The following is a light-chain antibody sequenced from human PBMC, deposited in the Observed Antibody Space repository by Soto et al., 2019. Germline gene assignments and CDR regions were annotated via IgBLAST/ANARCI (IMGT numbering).Light chain of an antibody. J-gene: IGKJ2*01. Sequence: EIVLTQSPATLSLSPGERATLSCRASQSVSSYLAWYQQKPGQAPRLLIYDASNRATGIPARFSGSGSGTDFTLTISRLEPEDFAVYYCQQRSNWPLKYTFGQGTKLEIK. CDR1: QSVSSY. CDR2: DAS. CDR3: QQRSNWPLKYT. V-gene: IGKV3-11*01.